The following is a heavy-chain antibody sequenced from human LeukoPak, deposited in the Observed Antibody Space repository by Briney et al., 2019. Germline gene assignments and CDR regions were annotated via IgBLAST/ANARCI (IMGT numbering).Heavy chain of an antibody. CDR3: ATNNWNYGFDY. CDR2: IKQDGSEK. Sequence: QPGGSLRLSCAASGFTFSSYWMSWVRQAPGKGLEWVANIKQDGSEKYYVDSVKGQFTISRDNAKNSLYLQMNSLRAEDTAVYYCATNNWNYGFDYWGQGTLVTVSS. V-gene: IGHV3-7*01. CDR1: GFTFSSYW. J-gene: IGHJ4*02. D-gene: IGHD1-7*01.